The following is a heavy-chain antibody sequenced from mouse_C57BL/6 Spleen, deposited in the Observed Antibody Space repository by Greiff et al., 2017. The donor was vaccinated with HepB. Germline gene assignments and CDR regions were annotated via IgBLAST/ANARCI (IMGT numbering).Heavy chain of an antibody. Sequence: QVQLQQSGAELVKPGASVKLSCKASGYTFTSYWMHWVKQRPGQGLEWIGMIHPNSGSTNYNEKFKSKATLTVDKSSSTAYMQLSSLTSEDSAVYYCARPYYYGSSYDFDYWGQGTTLTVSS. CDR1: GYTFTSYW. CDR3: ARPYYYGSSYDFDY. CDR2: IHPNSGST. J-gene: IGHJ2*01. D-gene: IGHD1-1*01. V-gene: IGHV1-64*01.